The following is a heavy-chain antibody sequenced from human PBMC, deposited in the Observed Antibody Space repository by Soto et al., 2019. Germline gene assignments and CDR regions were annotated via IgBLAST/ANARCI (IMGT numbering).Heavy chain of an antibody. Sequence: QVQLVQSGAAVKKPGSSVKVSCKASGGTFSSYTISWVRQAPGQGLEWMGRIIPILGIANYAQKFQGRVTITADKSTSTAYMELSSLRSEDTAVYYCARPGIAAAGNEGFDYWGQGTLVTVSS. CDR2: IIPILGIA. CDR3: ARPGIAAAGNEGFDY. CDR1: GGTFSSYT. V-gene: IGHV1-69*02. D-gene: IGHD6-13*01. J-gene: IGHJ4*02.